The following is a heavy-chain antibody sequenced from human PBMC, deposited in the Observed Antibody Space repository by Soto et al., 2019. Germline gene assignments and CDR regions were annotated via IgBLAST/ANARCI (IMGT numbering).Heavy chain of an antibody. CDR1: RGTFGSYS. Sequence: PVKVSCKASRGTFGSYSISWVRQATGQGLEWMGGIIPIFGTANYAQKFQGRVTITADESTSTAYMELSSLRSEDTAVYYCARESNHRAIDAFDIWGQGTMVT. CDR3: ARESNHRAIDAFDI. D-gene: IGHD4-4*01. V-gene: IGHV1-69*13. J-gene: IGHJ3*02. CDR2: IIPIFGTA.